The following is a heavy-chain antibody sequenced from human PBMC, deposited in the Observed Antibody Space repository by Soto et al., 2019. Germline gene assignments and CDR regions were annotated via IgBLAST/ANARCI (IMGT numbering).Heavy chain of an antibody. Sequence: PSETLSLTCTVSGGSISSGDYYWSWIRQPPGKGLEWIGYIYYSGSTYYNPSLKSRVTISVDTSKNQFSLKLSSVTAADTAVYYCARDYYDFWSGQDYGMDVWGQGSTVTVSS. V-gene: IGHV4-30-4*01. CDR1: GGSISSGDYY. D-gene: IGHD3-3*01. CDR2: IYYSGST. CDR3: ARDYYDFWSGQDYGMDV. J-gene: IGHJ6*02.